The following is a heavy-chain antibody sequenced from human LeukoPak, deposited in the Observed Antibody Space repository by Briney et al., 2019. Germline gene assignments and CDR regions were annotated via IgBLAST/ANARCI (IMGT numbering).Heavy chain of an antibody. CDR2: INPNSGGT. CDR1: GYTFTGYY. J-gene: IGHJ3*01. D-gene: IGHD6-13*01. V-gene: IGHV1-2*02. CDR3: ARDEGSSWYKSGGAFDV. Sequence: ASVKVSCKASGYTFTGYYMHWVRQAPGQGLEWMGWINPNSGGTNYAQKLQGRVIMSTDTSTSTAYMELTSLRSDDTAVYYCARDEGSSWYKSGGAFDVWGQGTMVTVSS.